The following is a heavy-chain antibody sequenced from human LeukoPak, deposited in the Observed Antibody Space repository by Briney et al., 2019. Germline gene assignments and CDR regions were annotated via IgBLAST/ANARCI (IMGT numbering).Heavy chain of an antibody. Sequence: SETLSLTCTVSGGSISSSIYYWGWIRQPPGKGLEWIGSIYYSGSTNYNPSLKSRVTISVDTSKNQFSLKLSSVTAADTAVYFCARGPYSYDSSGAFDIWGQGTMVTVSS. D-gene: IGHD3-22*01. CDR2: IYYSGST. V-gene: IGHV4-39*07. CDR3: ARGPYSYDSSGAFDI. CDR1: GGSISSSIYY. J-gene: IGHJ3*02.